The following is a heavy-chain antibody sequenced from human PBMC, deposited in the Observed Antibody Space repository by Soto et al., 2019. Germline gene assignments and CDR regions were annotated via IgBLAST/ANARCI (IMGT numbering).Heavy chain of an antibody. V-gene: IGHV3-48*02. Sequence: EVQLVESGGGLVQPGGSLRLSCAASGFTFSLYSMSWVRQAPGKGLEWVSYISRSSTGIHYADSVKGRFTTSRADATNSMHLQMNSLRDGDTAVYYCARAVTWGLDVGGQGTTVSISS. CDR3: ARAVTWGLDV. D-gene: IGHD3-10*01. CDR2: ISRSSTGI. J-gene: IGHJ6*02. CDR1: GFTFSLYS.